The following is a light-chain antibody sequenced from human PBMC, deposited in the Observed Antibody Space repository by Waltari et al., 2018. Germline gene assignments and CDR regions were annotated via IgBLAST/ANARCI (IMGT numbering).Light chain of an antibody. Sequence: AIRITQSPSSLSASTGDRVTITCRASQGISSHLAWYQQKPGKAPKLLIYAASTLQSGVPSRFSGSGSGTDFTLTISCLQSEDFATYYCQQYYSYPRTFGQGTKLEIK. V-gene: IGKV1-8*01. CDR2: AAS. J-gene: IGKJ2*01. CDR1: QGISSH. CDR3: QQYYSYPRT.